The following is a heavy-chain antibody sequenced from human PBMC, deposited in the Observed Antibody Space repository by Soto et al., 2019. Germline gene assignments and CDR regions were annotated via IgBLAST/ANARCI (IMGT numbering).Heavy chain of an antibody. D-gene: IGHD6-19*01. J-gene: IGHJ6*03. CDR2: ISYDGSNK. CDR1: GFTFTSYG. Sequence: QVQLVESGGGVVQPGRSQRLSCAASGFTFTSYGIHWVRQAPGKGLEWVAVISYDGSNKYYADSVKGRFTISRDNSQNTLYLQMNSLRAEDTAVYYCAKDPNIRGWYGYYYYYYMDVWGKGTTVTVSS. V-gene: IGHV3-30*18. CDR3: AKDPNIRGWYGYYYYYYMDV.